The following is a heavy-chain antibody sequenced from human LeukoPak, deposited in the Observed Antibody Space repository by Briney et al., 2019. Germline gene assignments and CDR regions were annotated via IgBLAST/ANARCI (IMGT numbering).Heavy chain of an antibody. V-gene: IGHV3-74*03. D-gene: IGHD3-9*01. CDR3: ARETAVSGGIFFDY. CDR1: GFTFSNSW. Sequence: QPGGSLRLSCADPGFTFSNSWLHRVRHAPGTGLLWVSRLYIDVDITTYADAVRGLFTVTRDNDQNTLLLQMNRLRAEDTALYYCARETAVSGGIFFDYWGQGTLVTVSS. CDR2: LYIDVDIT. J-gene: IGHJ4*02.